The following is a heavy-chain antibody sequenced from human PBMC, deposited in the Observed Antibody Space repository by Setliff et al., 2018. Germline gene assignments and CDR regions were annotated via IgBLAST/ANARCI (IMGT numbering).Heavy chain of an antibody. D-gene: IGHD4-17*01. CDR1: GYRFTTYW. CDR3: ARRAVTAEYFQH. CDR2: VSSGDSDT. V-gene: IGHV5-51*01. J-gene: IGHJ1*01. Sequence: GESLKISCKGSGYRFTTYWIGWVRQMPGKGLEWRGIVSSGDSDTRYSPSFQGQVTMSADKSTNTAYLQWSSLKASDTAIYYCARRAVTAEYFQHWGHGTLVTVSS.